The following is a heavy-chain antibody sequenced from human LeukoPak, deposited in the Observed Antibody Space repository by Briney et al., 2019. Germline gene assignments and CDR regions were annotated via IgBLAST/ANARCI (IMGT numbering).Heavy chain of an antibody. CDR3: ARRGGSSSRRSPIDY. D-gene: IGHD6-6*01. V-gene: IGHV3-7*01. Sequence: GGSLRLSCTASGFTVSDNWMTWLRQAPGHGPEWVANIKRDGSQRYYVDSVRGRFTISSDNAKTSLFLQMNGLRAEDTAVYYCARRGGSSSRRSPIDYWGQGTLVTVSS. J-gene: IGHJ4*02. CDR1: GFTVSDNW. CDR2: IKRDGSQR.